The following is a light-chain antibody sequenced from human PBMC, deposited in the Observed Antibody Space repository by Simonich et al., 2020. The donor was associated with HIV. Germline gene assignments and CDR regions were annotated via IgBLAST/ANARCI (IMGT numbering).Light chain of an antibody. CDR2: AAS. CDR1: QGIRNS. Sequence: DIQMTQSPSSLSASVGEKVTITCRAGQGIRNSLAGYQQKPGKATKLLIYAASSLQSGVPSRFSGSGSGTDFTLTISSLQPEDFANYYCQQANSFPYTFGQGTKLEIK. V-gene: IGKV1-12*01. J-gene: IGKJ2*01. CDR3: QQANSFPYT.